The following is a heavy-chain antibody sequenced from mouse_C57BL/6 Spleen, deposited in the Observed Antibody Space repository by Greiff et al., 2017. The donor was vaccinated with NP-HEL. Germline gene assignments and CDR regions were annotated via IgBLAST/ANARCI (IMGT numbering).Heavy chain of an antibody. CDR3: ARWDDGSSYGWYFDV. D-gene: IGHD1-1*01. V-gene: IGHV1-55*01. CDR2: IYPGSGST. Sequence: VQLQQPGAELVKPGASVKMSCKASGYTFTSYWITWVKQRPGQGLEWIGDIYPGSGSTNYNEKFKSKATLTVDTSSSTAYMQLSSLTSEDSAVYYCARWDDGSSYGWYFDVWGTGTTVTVSS. CDR1: GYTFTSYW. J-gene: IGHJ1*03.